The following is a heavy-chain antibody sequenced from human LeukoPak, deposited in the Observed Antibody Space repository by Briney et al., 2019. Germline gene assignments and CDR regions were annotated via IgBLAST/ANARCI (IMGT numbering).Heavy chain of an antibody. V-gene: IGHV3-11*01. J-gene: IGHJ4*02. CDR1: GFTFSDYY. CDR3: ARVGYCSSTSCFPY. Sequence: GGSLRLSCAASGFTFSDYYMSWIRQAPGKGLERVSYISSSGSTIYYADSVKGRFTISRDNAKNSLYLQMNSLRAEDTAVYYCARVGYCSSTSCFPYWGQGTLVTVSS. CDR2: ISSSGSTI. D-gene: IGHD2-2*01.